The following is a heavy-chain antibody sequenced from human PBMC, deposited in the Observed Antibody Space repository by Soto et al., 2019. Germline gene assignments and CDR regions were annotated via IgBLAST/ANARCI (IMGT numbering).Heavy chain of an antibody. Sequence: SVKVSCKASGGTFSSYAISWVRQAPGQGLEWMGGIIPIFGTANYAQKFQGRVTITADESTSTAYMELSSLRSEDTAVYYCGSGFYGKGFDYWGQGTLVTVSS. CDR2: IIPIFGTA. D-gene: IGHD3-22*01. V-gene: IGHV1-69*13. J-gene: IGHJ4*02. CDR1: GGTFSSYA. CDR3: GSGFYGKGFDY.